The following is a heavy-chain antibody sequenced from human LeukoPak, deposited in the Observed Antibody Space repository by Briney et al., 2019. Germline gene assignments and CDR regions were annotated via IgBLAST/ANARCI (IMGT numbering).Heavy chain of an antibody. CDR1: GGSISSSNW. D-gene: IGHD2-8*02. CDR3: ARAGGSSDAFDI. CDR2: IYHSGST. Sequence: TSETLSLTCAVSGGSISSSNWWSWVRQPPGKGLEWIGEIYHSGSTNYNPSLKSRVTISVDKSKNQFSLKLSSVTAADTAVYYCARAGGSSDAFDIWGQGTMVTVSS. J-gene: IGHJ3*02. V-gene: IGHV4-4*02.